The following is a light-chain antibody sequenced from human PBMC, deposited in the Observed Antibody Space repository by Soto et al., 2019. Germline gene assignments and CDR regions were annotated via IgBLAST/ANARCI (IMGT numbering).Light chain of an antibody. CDR1: QNIDNY. CDR2: AAS. CDR3: QQSYTFPET. V-gene: IGKV1-39*01. J-gene: IGKJ1*01. Sequence: EIQMSQSPSSLSASVGDRVTITCRASQNIDNYLNWYQQQPGKGPKPLIYAASSLQSGVPSRFRGTGSGTDFTLTISSLQPEDFATYYCQQSYTFPETFGQGTKVEIK.